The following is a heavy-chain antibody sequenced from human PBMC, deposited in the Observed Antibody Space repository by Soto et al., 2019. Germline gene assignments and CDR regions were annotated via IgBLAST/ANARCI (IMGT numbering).Heavy chain of an antibody. CDR3: VRVVRAVAGIGGWFDP. Sequence: GASVKVSCKASGYTFTSYGISWVRQAPGQGLEWMGWISAYNGNTNYAQKLQGRVTMTTDTSTSTAYMELRSLRSDDTAVYYCVRVVRAVAGIGGWFDPWGQGTLVTVSS. J-gene: IGHJ5*02. V-gene: IGHV1-18*01. D-gene: IGHD6-19*01. CDR2: ISAYNGNT. CDR1: GYTFTSYG.